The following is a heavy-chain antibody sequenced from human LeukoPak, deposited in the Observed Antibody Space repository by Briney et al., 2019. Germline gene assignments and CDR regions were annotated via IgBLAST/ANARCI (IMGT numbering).Heavy chain of an antibody. CDR2: IYNGGNT. V-gene: IGHV3-53*01. CDR3: ARTLVAARTNYFDY. CDR1: GFTVSSNY. Sequence: GGSLRLSCAASGFTVSSNYMSWVRHAPGKGLEWVSIIYNGGNTYYADSVKGRFTISRDNSKNTLYLQMNNLRAEDTAVYYCARTLVAARTNYFDYWGQGTLVTVSS. J-gene: IGHJ4*02. D-gene: IGHD2-15*01.